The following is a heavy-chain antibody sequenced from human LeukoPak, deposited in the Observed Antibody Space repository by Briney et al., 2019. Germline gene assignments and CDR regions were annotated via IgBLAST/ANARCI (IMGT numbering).Heavy chain of an antibody. J-gene: IGHJ6*03. D-gene: IGHD6-19*01. Sequence: SETLSLTCIVSVGSITSNYWSWIRQPAGKGLDWIGRIYTSGSTNYNPSLKSRGTMSVDTSNTHFSLRLSSVSAADTAVYYCARDEYNSGWYGEAYYYYMDVWGKGTTVTVSS. CDR3: ARDEYNSGWYGEAYYYYMDV. CDR2: IYTSGST. V-gene: IGHV4-4*07. CDR1: VGSITSNY.